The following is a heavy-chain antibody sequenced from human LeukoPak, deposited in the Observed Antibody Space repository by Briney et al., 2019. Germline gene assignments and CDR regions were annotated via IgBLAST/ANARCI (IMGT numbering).Heavy chain of an antibody. CDR2: TRYDGSNK. CDR3: VKDDGTYYFDS. Sequence: GGSLKLSCKASGFTFSSYGMHWVRQAPGKGLQWVAFTRYDGSNKDYADFVNGRFTISRDNSEDMLYLEMNSLSPEDTAVYYCVKDDGTYYFDSWGRGTLVTVST. V-gene: IGHV3-30*02. D-gene: IGHD2-21*01. CDR1: GFTFSSYG. J-gene: IGHJ4*02.